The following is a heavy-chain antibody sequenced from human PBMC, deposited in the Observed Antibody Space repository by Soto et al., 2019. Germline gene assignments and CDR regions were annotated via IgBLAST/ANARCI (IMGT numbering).Heavy chain of an antibody. D-gene: IGHD4-17*01. CDR3: AKDGDYADKIYYYYYYMDV. CDR1: GFTFSSYA. CDR2: ISGSGGST. V-gene: IGHV3-23*01. Sequence: GGSLRLSCAASGFTFSSYAMSWVRQAPGKGLEWVSAISGSGGSTYYADSVKGRFTISRDNSKNTLYLQMNSLRAEDTAVYYCAKDGDYADKIYYYYYYMDVWGKGTTVTVSS. J-gene: IGHJ6*03.